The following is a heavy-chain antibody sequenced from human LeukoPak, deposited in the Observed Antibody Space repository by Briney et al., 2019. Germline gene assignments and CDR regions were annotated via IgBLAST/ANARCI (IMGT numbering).Heavy chain of an antibody. CDR2: INDSGRT. CDR1: GGSFSNYY. CDR3: ARRRNYGRNYYIDV. D-gene: IGHD1-7*01. V-gene: IGHV4-34*01. Sequence: SETLSLTCAVYGGSFSNYYWSWIRQPPGKALEWLGEINDSGRTNYNPSLMSRVTVSVDTSKKQFSLRLTSVTATDTAVYYCARRRNYGRNYYIDVWGKGATVSVSS. J-gene: IGHJ6*03.